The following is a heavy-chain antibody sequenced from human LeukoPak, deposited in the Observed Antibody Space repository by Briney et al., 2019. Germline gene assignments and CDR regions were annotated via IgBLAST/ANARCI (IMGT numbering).Heavy chain of an antibody. V-gene: IGHV3-48*02. CDR2: ISSSSSTI. D-gene: IGHD3/OR15-3a*01. Sequence: PGGSLRLSCAASGFTVSSYSMNWVRQAPGKGLEWVSYISSSSSTIYYADSVKGRFTISRDNAKHSLYLQMNSLRDEDTGVYFCMGAFGLTDYWGQGTLGTVSS. CDR3: MGAFGLTDY. CDR1: GFTVSSYS. J-gene: IGHJ4*02.